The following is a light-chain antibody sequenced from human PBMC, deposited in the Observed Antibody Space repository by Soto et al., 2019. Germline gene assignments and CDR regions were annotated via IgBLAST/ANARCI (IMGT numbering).Light chain of an antibody. V-gene: IGKV1-27*01. Sequence: DIQMTQSPSSLSASVGDRVTITCRASQGISNYLAWYQQKPGKVPKLLIYAASTLQSGVPSRFSGSGSGTDFTLTISSLQLEDVATYYCQKYNSPSAFGGGTKVEIK. CDR3: QKYNSPSA. J-gene: IGKJ4*01. CDR2: AAS. CDR1: QGISNY.